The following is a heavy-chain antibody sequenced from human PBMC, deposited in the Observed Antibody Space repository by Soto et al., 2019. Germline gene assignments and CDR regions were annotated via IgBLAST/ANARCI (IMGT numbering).Heavy chain of an antibody. V-gene: IGHV2-5*01. CDR1: GFSLSTSGVG. CDR2: IYWNDDK. Sequence: SGPTLVNPTQTLTLTCTFSGFSLSTSGVGVGWIRQPPGKALEWLALIYWNDDKRYSPSLKSRLTITKDTSKNQVVLTMTNMDPVDTATYYCAHRRGSSSPYHPYYYYYGMDVWGKGTTVTVSS. J-gene: IGHJ6*04. D-gene: IGHD6-13*01. CDR3: AHRRGSSSPYHPYYYYYGMDV.